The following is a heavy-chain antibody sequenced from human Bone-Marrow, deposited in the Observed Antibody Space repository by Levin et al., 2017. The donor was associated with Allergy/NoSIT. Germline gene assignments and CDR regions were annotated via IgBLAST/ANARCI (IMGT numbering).Heavy chain of an antibody. D-gene: IGHD1-26*01. CDR1: GGSITSFNW. V-gene: IGHV4-4*02. CDR3: AREKGAGTYQGFDY. J-gene: IGHJ4*02. Sequence: SETLSLTCAVSGGSITSFNWWSWVRQPPGKGLEWIGEIFHSGSTNYNPSLKSRVTMSVDKSKNQFSLKLNSVTAADTAVYYGAREKGAGTYQGFDYWGQGTLVTVSS. CDR2: IFHSGST.